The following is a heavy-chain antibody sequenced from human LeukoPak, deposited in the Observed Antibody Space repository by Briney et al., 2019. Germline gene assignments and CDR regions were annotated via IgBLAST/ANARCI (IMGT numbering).Heavy chain of an antibody. Sequence: SETLSLTCTVSGGSISSYYWSWIRQPPGKGLEWIGYIYYSGSTNYNPSLKSRVTISVDTSKNQFSLKLSSVTAADTAVYYCARGTPGIAAAGRFDYWGQGTLVTVSS. V-gene: IGHV4-59*01. D-gene: IGHD6-13*01. CDR2: IYYSGST. CDR1: GGSISSYY. J-gene: IGHJ4*02. CDR3: ARGTPGIAAAGRFDY.